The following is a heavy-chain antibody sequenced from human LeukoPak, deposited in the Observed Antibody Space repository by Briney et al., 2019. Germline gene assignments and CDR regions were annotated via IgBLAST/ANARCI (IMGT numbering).Heavy chain of an antibody. J-gene: IGHJ3*02. D-gene: IGHD3-9*01. Sequence: SETLSLTCTVSGGSISSYYWSWIRQPAGKGLEWIGRIYTSGSTNYNPSLKSRVTISVDTSKNRFSLKLSSVTAADTAVYYCAREMAERYYDILTGYYTRDAFDIWGQGTMVTVSS. CDR3: AREMAERYYDILTGYYTRDAFDI. V-gene: IGHV4-4*07. CDR1: GGSISSYY. CDR2: IYTSGST.